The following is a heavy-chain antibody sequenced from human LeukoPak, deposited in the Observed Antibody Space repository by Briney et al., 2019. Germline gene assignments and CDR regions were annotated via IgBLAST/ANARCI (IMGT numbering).Heavy chain of an antibody. CDR1: GFTFSSYP. V-gene: IGHV3-21*01. D-gene: IGHD3-22*01. Sequence: GGSLRLSCAASGFTFSSYPMNWVRQAPGKGLEWVSSISSSSSYIYYADSVKGRFTISRDNAKNSLYLQMNSLRAEDTAVYYCARAGIDDSSEHYCYYYMDVWGKGTTVTVSS. CDR3: ARAGIDDSSEHYCYYYMDV. J-gene: IGHJ6*03. CDR2: ISSSSSYI.